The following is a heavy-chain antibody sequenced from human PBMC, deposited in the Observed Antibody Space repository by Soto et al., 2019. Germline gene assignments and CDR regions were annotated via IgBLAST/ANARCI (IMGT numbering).Heavy chain of an antibody. J-gene: IGHJ6*02. D-gene: IGHD3-10*01. CDR2: INPYSGDT. CDR3: ARGALWVRGYHYYGMDV. CDR1: GYILTGYF. Sequence: ASVKVSCKASGYILTGYFIHWVRQAPGHGLEWMGWINPYSGDTNSTQNFQGRVTMTRDTSINTLYLELARPRSDDTAVYYCARGALWVRGYHYYGMDVWGQGTSVTVSS. V-gene: IGHV1-2*02.